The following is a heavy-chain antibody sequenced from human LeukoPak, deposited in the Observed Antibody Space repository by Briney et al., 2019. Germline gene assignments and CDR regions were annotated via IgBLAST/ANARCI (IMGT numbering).Heavy chain of an antibody. CDR1: GGTFSSYA. V-gene: IGHV1-8*03. Sequence: ASVKVSCKASGGTFSSYAINWVRQATGQGLEWMGWMNPNSGNTGYAQKFQGRVTITRNTSISTAYMELSSLRSEDTAVYYCARGPPQYYDYVWGSYRQTPFDYWGQGTLVTVSS. D-gene: IGHD3-16*02. CDR3: ARGPPQYYDYVWGSYRQTPFDY. J-gene: IGHJ4*02. CDR2: MNPNSGNT.